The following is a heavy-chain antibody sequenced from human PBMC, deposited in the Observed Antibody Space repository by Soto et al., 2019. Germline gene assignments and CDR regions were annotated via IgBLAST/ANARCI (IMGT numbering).Heavy chain of an antibody. CDR2: VGSSSRT. CDR1: GFTFSSYA. CDR3: AKWRRGGSYYCDL. Sequence: GGSLRLSCPASGFTFSSYAMSWVRQAPGEGLEGVSLVGSSSRTSYADSVKCRFTISRDNTKNTVYLQMDSLRAEDAALYDCAKWRRGGSYYCDLWGQGTMVTVSS. V-gene: IGHV3-23*01. D-gene: IGHD2-15*01. J-gene: IGHJ4*02.